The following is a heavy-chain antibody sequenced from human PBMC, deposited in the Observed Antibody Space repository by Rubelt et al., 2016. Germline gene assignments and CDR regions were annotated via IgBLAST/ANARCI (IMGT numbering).Heavy chain of an antibody. V-gene: IGHV3-48*02. CDR2: ISSSRSTI. CDR3: ATQGYCSSTSCYGAY. Sequence: EVQLVESGGGLVQPGGSLRLSCAASGFTFSSYSMNWVRQAPGKGLEWVSYISSSRSTIYYADSVKGRFTISRDNAKNSLYLQRNSLRDEDTAVYYCATQGYCSSTSCYGAYWGQGTLVTVSS. J-gene: IGHJ4*02. D-gene: IGHD2-2*01. CDR1: GFTFSSYS.